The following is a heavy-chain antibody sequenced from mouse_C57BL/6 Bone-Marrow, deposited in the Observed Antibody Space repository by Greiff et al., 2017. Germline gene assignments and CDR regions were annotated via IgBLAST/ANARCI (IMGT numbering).Heavy chain of an antibody. V-gene: IGHV1-80*01. CDR3: ARLGYGSRWFDY. Sequence: QVHVKQSGAELVKPGASVKISCKASGYAFSSYWMNWVKQRPGKGLEWIGQIYPGDGDTNYNGKFKGKATLTADKSSSTAYMQLSSLTSEDSAVYFCARLGYGSRWFDYWGQGTTLTVSS. J-gene: IGHJ2*01. CDR1: GYAFSSYW. D-gene: IGHD1-1*01. CDR2: IYPGDGDT.